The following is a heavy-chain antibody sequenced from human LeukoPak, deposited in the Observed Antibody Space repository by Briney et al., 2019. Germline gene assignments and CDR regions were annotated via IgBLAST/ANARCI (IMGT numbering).Heavy chain of an antibody. D-gene: IGHD6-19*01. CDR1: GGTFSSYA. J-gene: IGHJ4*02. Sequence: SVKVSCKASGGTFSSYAISWVRQAPGQGLEWMGGIIPIFGTANYAQKFQGRVTITTDESTSTAYMELSSLRSEGMAVYYCATKIAVAGTVGRWDTDYWGQGTLVTVSS. CDR3: ATKIAVAGTVGRWDTDY. V-gene: IGHV1-69*05. CDR2: IIPIFGTA.